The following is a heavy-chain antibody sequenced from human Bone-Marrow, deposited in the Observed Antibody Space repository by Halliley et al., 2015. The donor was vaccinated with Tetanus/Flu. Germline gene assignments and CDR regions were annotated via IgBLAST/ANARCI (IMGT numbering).Heavy chain of an antibody. CDR2: IYYRGPP. D-gene: IGHD3-22*01. J-gene: IGHJ4*02. CDR3: AREVGPRSGYYV. V-gene: IGHV4-39*01. Sequence: LGWVGSIYYRGPPHYNPSLKSRVPISVDTSKTQFSRRLSSMPAADTAVFYCAREVGPRSGYYVWGQGTLVTVSS.